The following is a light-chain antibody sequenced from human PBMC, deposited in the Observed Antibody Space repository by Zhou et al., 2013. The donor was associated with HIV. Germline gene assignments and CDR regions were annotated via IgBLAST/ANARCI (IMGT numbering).Light chain of an antibody. CDR1: QTINTY. CDR2: AAS. J-gene: IGKJ1*01. Sequence: DIQMTQSPSSLSASVGDRISITCRASQTINTYLNWYQQKPGKAPKVLIYAASNLQTGVPSRFSGGGSGTEFTLTISDLQPEDFATYYCQQYASYSQTFGQGTKV. CDR3: QQYASYSQT. V-gene: IGKV1-39*01.